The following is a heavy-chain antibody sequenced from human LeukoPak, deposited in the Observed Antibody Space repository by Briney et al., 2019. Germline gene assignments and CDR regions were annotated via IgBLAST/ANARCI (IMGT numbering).Heavy chain of an antibody. CDR3: ARDLAYYGSGSYIPAWFDY. J-gene: IGHJ4*02. V-gene: IGHV1-69*06. D-gene: IGHD3-10*01. CDR2: IIPIFGTA. CDR1: GSTFSSYA. Sequence: SVKVSCKASGSTFSSYAISWVRQAPGQGLEWMGGIIPIFGTANYAQKFQGRVTITADKSTSTAYMELSSLRSEDTAVYYCARDLAYYGSGSYIPAWFDYWGQGTLVTVSS.